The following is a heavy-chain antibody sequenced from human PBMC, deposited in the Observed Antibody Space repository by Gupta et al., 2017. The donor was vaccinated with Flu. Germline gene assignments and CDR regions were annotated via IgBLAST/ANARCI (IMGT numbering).Heavy chain of an antibody. J-gene: IGHJ4*02. CDR3: ARAWDVTVAGTFDY. Sequence: EVQLVESGGGLVKPGGSLRLSWSASGFTFNTYGMNWVRQAPGKGLEWVSSISSSSSYIYYADSVKGRFTISRHNAKNSLYLQMNSLRAEDTAVYYCARAWDVTVAGTFDYWGQGTLVTVSS. CDR1: GFTFNTYG. CDR2: ISSSSSYI. D-gene: IGHD6-19*01. V-gene: IGHV3-21*01.